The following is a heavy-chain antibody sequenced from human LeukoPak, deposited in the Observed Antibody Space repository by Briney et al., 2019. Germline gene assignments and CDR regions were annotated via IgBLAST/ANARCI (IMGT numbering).Heavy chain of an antibody. V-gene: IGHV4-34*01. D-gene: IGHD4-17*01. CDR1: GGSFSGYY. CDR2: INHSGST. J-gene: IGHJ4*02. CDR3: ARGGEGWVFDY. Sequence: PSETLSLTCAVYGGSFSGYYWSWIRQPPGKGLEWIGEINHSGSTNYNPSLKSRVTISVDTSKNQFSLKLSSVTAADMAVYYCARGGEGWVFDYWGQGTLVTVSS.